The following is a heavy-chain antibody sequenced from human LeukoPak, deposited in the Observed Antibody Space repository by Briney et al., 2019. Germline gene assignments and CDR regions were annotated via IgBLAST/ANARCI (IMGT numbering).Heavy chain of an antibody. Sequence: GGSLRLSCAASGFTFSSYAMSWVRQAPGKGLEWVSAISGSGGSTYYADSVKGRFTISRDNSKNTLYLQMTSLRAEDTAVYYCAKDGRGSSSGSPYYFDYWGQGTLVTVSS. CDR1: GFTFSSYA. D-gene: IGHD3-22*01. V-gene: IGHV3-23*01. CDR3: AKDGRGSSSGSPYYFDY. J-gene: IGHJ4*02. CDR2: ISGSGGST.